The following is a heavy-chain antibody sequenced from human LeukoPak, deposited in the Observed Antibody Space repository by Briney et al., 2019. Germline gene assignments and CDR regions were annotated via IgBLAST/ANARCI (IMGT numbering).Heavy chain of an antibody. CDR3: ARGKIDSTSFLFDY. CDR1: GFTFSSYA. Sequence: GGSLRLSCAASGFTFSSYAMNWVRQAPGKGLEWVSAISASGGSTYYADSVKGRFTISRDNSKNALYLQTNSLRAEDTAVYYCARGKIDSTSFLFDYWGQGTLVTVSS. V-gene: IGHV3-23*01. CDR2: ISASGGST. D-gene: IGHD2/OR15-2a*01. J-gene: IGHJ4*02.